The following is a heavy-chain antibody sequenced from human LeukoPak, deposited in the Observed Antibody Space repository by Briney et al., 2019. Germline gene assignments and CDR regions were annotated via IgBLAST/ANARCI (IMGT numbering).Heavy chain of an antibody. J-gene: IGHJ4*02. Sequence: GRSLRLSCAASGFTFSSYAMHWVRQAPGKGLEWVAVISYDGSNKYYADSVKGRFTISRDNSKNTLYLQMNSLRAEDTAVYYCARDPSFSSSGWYYFDYWGQGTLVTVSS. V-gene: IGHV3-30*04. CDR3: ARDPSFSSSGWYYFDY. CDR2: ISYDGSNK. D-gene: IGHD6-19*01. CDR1: GFTFSSYA.